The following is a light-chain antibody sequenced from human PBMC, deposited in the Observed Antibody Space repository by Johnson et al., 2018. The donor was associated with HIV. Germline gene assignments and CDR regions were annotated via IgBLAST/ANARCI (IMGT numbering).Light chain of an antibody. CDR1: TSNIGNNY. V-gene: IGLV1-51*01. CDR2: DNN. CDR3: GTWDSSLSAGHNYV. Sequence: QSVLTQPPSVSAAPGQRVTISCSGSTSNIGNNYVSWYQQLPGTAPKLLIYDNNKRPSGIPDRFSGFKSGTSATLGIPGLPTGDEADYYCGTWDSSLSAGHNYVFGTGTKVTVL. J-gene: IGLJ1*01.